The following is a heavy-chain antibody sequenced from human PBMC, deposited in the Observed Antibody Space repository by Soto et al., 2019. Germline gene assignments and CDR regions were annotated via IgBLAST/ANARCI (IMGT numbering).Heavy chain of an antibody. J-gene: IGHJ4*02. CDR2: ISGSGGST. V-gene: IGHV3-23*01. D-gene: IGHD3-22*01. CDR3: AKEGDMNYYDSSGYLD. CDR1: VFTFSSYA. Sequence: GGSLRLSCAASVFTFSSYAMSFVRQAPGKGLEWVSAISGSGGSTYYADSVKGRFTISRDNSKNTLYLQMNSLRAEDTAVYYCAKEGDMNYYDSSGYLDWGQGTMITVSS.